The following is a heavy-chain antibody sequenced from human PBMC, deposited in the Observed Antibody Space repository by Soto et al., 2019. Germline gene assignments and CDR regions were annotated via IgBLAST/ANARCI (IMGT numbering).Heavy chain of an antibody. CDR1: GGSISSYY. J-gene: IGHJ6*02. V-gene: IGHV4-59*08. CDR3: ARHLAGMGYYYYGMDV. Sequence: SETLSLTCTVSGGSISSYYWSWIRQPPGKGLEWIGYIYYSGSTNYNPSLKSRVTISVDTSKNQFSLKLSSVTAADTAVYYCARHLAGMGYYYYGMDVWGQGTTVTVSS. D-gene: IGHD3-16*01. CDR2: IYYSGST.